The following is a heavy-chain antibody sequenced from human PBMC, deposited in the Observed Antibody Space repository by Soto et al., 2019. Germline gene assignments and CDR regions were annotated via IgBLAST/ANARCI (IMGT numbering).Heavy chain of an antibody. V-gene: IGHV1-69*13. CDR2: IIPISDTT. J-gene: IGHJ6*02. CDR3: ARSHGISTSGESYYYYYYGMDV. Sequence: GASVKVSCKASGGTFSSYAISWVRQAPGQELEWMGGIIPISDTTNYAQKFQGRVTITADESTSTAYMALRSLRSEDTAVYYCARSHGISTSGESYYYYYYGMDVWGQGTTVTVSS. D-gene: IGHD3-3*02. CDR1: GGTFSSYA.